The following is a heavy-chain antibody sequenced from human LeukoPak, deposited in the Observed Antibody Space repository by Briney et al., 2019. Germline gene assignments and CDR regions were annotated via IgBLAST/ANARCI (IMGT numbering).Heavy chain of an antibody. Sequence: ASVKVSCKVSGYTLTELSMHWVRQAPGKGLEWMGGFDPEDGETIYAQKFQGRVTMTEDTSTDTAYMELSSLRSEDTAVYYCATTPSNYDILTGYSNWGQGTLVTVSS. V-gene: IGHV1-24*01. D-gene: IGHD3-9*01. J-gene: IGHJ4*02. CDR1: GYTLTELS. CDR2: FDPEDGET. CDR3: ATTPSNYDILTGYSN.